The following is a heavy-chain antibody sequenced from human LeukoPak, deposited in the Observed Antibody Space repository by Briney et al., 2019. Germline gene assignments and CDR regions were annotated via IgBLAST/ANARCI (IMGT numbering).Heavy chain of an antibody. CDR2: ISSSSYI. J-gene: IGHJ5*02. CDR3: ARGLSKYYDFWSGYRNWFDP. V-gene: IGHV3-21*01. D-gene: IGHD3-3*01. Sequence: GGSLRLSCAASGFTFSSYSMNWVRQAPGKGLEWVSSISSSSYIYYADSVKGRFTISRDNAKNSLYLQMNSLRAEDTAVYYCARGLSKYYDFWSGYRNWFDPWGQGTLVTVSS. CDR1: GFTFSSYS.